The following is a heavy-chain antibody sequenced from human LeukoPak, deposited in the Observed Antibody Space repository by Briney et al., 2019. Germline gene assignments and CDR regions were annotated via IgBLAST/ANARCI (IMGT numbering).Heavy chain of an antibody. CDR3: ARVHCSGGSCYNGGAFDI. Sequence: SETLSLTCTVSGGSISSYYWSWIRQPPGKGLEWIGYIYYSGSTNYNPSLKSRVTISVDTSKNQFSLKLSSVTAADTAVYYCARVHCSGGSCYNGGAFDIWGQGTMVTVSS. J-gene: IGHJ3*02. V-gene: IGHV4-59*01. CDR1: GGSISSYY. D-gene: IGHD2-15*01. CDR2: IYYSGST.